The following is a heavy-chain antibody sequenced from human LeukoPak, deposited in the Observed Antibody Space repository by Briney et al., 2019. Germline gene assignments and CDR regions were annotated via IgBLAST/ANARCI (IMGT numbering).Heavy chain of an antibody. V-gene: IGHV1-18*01. CDR1: GYTFTSYG. D-gene: IGHD3-22*01. Sequence: VASVKVSCKASGYTFTSYGISWVRQAPGQGLEWMGWISAYNGNTNYAQKLQGRVTMTTDTSTSTAYMELRSLRSDDTAVYYCARTDYYDSSGYYDYYYYYMDVWGKGTTVTVSS. J-gene: IGHJ6*03. CDR3: ARTDYYDSSGYYDYYYYYMDV. CDR2: ISAYNGNT.